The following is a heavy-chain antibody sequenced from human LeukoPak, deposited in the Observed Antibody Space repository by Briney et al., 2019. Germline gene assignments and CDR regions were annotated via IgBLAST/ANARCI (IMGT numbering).Heavy chain of an antibody. D-gene: IGHD4-17*01. CDR3: ARVRSAVTTFAKRNWFDP. Sequence: ASVKVSCKASGYTFTSYDINWVRQATGQGLEWMGWMNPNSGNTGYAQKFQGRVTMTRNTSISTAYMELSSLRSEDTAVYYCARVRSAVTTFAKRNWFDPWGQGTLVTVSS. V-gene: IGHV1-8*01. CDR2: MNPNSGNT. CDR1: GYTFTSYD. J-gene: IGHJ5*02.